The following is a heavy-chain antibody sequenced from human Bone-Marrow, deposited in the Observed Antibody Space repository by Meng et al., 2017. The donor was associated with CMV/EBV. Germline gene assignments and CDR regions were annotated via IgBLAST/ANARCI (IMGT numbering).Heavy chain of an antibody. J-gene: IGHJ4*02. V-gene: IGHV4-61*05. CDR2: IYYSGST. Sequence: SETLSLTCTVSGGSISSSSYYWGWIRQPPGKGLEWIGYIYYSGSTNYSPSLKSRVTISLDTSKNQFSLRLSSVTAADTAVYYCARVGSSTAFDFANWGQGTRVTGSS. CDR1: GGSISSSSYY. D-gene: IGHD1-26*01. CDR3: ARVGSSTAFDFAN.